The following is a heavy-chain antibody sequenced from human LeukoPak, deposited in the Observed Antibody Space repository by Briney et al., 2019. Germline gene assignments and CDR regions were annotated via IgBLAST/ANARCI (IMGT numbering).Heavy chain of an antibody. Sequence: GGPLKLPCAPSGFTFCGSAMLWLRQASGKGLEWVGRIRSKANSYATAYAASVKGRFTISRDDSKNTAYLQMSSLKTEDTAVYYCTMGYYYGMDVWGQGTTVTVSS. V-gene: IGHV3-73*01. CDR1: GFTFCGSA. CDR2: IRSKANSYAT. J-gene: IGHJ6*02. CDR3: TMGYYYGMDV.